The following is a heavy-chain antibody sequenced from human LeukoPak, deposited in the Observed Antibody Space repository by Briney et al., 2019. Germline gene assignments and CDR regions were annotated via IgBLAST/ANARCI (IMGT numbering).Heavy chain of an antibody. CDR3: ATSLRATSGAFDI. V-gene: IGHV1-2*02. CDR1: GYTFTGYY. J-gene: IGHJ3*02. CDR2: INPNSGGT. Sequence: ASVKVSCKASGYTFTGYYMHWVRQAPGQGLEWMGWINPNSGGTNYAQKFQGRVTMTRDTSISTAYMGLSRLRSDDTAVYYCATSLRATSGAFDIWGQGTMVTVSS. D-gene: IGHD1-26*01.